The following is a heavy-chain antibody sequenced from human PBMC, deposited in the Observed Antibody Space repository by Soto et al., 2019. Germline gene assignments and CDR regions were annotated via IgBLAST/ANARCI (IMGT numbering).Heavy chain of an antibody. D-gene: IGHD2-15*01. V-gene: IGHV4-39*01. CDR3: ARHLKVVVVAAENNWFDP. Sequence: PSETLSLTCTVSGGSISSSSYYWGWIRQPPGKGLEWIGSIYYSGSTYYNPSLKSRVTISVDTSKNQFSLKLSSVTAADTAVYYCARHLKVVVVAAENNWFDPWGQGPLVTVSS. J-gene: IGHJ5*02. CDR2: IYYSGST. CDR1: GGSISSSSYY.